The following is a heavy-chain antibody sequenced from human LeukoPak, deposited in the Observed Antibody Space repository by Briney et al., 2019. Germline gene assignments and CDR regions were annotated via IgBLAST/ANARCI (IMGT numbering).Heavy chain of an antibody. Sequence: SETLSLTCTVSGGSISSYYWSWIRQPPGKGLEWIGYIYYSGSTNYNPSLKSRVTISVDTSKNQFSLKLSSVTAADTAVYYCARVRMVRGVIIPVYFDYWGRGTLVTVSS. CDR2: IYYSGST. CDR1: GGSISSYY. CDR3: ARVRMVRGVIIPVYFDY. J-gene: IGHJ4*02. V-gene: IGHV4-59*01. D-gene: IGHD3-10*01.